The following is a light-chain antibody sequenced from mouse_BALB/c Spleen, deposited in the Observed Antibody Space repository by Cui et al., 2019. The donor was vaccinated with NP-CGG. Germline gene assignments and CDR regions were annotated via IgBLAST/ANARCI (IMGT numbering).Light chain of an antibody. V-gene: IGLV1*01. CDR3: ALWYSNHWV. CDR1: TGAVTTTNY. CDR2: GTN. Sequence: AVVTPVSAPATSSGETVTLTCRSSTGAVTTTNYANWVQEKPDQLFTGLIGGTNNRAPGVSARFSGSLIGDKAALTITGAQTEDEAIYFCALWYSNHWVFGGGTKLTVL. J-gene: IGLJ1*01.